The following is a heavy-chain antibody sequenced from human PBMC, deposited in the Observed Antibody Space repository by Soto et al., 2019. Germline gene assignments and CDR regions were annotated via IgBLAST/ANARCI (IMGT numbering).Heavy chain of an antibody. CDR3: ARGYCSSTSCYDWFDP. Sequence: SVKVSCKASGGTFSSYTISWVRQAPGQGLEWMGRIIPILGIANYAQKFQGRVTITADKSTSTAYMGLSSLRSEDTAVYYCARGYCSSTSCYDWFDPWGQGTLVTVSS. CDR1: GGTFSSYT. D-gene: IGHD2-2*01. V-gene: IGHV1-69*02. CDR2: IIPILGIA. J-gene: IGHJ5*02.